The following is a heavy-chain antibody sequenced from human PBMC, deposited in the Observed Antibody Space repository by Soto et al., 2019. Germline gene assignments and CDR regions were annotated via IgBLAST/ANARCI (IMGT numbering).Heavy chain of an antibody. CDR3: AKPGPVTARIRFDY. Sequence: EVQLLESGGGSAQPGGSLRLSCAGSGFTFYAYAMSWVRQAPGKGLEWVSGISARGDTKYIESVKGRFTISRDNSRNTLYLQMNSLRPDGTAVYYCAKPGPVTARIRFDYWGQGALVTVSS. CDR2: ISARGDT. CDR1: GFTFYAYA. V-gene: IGHV3-23*01. J-gene: IGHJ4*02. D-gene: IGHD2-21*02.